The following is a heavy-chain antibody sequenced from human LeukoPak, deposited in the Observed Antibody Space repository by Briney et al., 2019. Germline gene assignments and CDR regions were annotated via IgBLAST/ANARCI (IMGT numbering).Heavy chain of an antibody. CDR2: MNPNSGNT. Sequence: ASVEVSCKASGYTFTSYDINWVRQATGQGLEWMGWMNPNSGNTGYAQKFQGRVTMTRNTSISTAYMELSSLRSEDTAVYYCARVGTTVVIYNWFDPWGQGTLVTVSS. CDR3: ARVGTTVVIYNWFDP. D-gene: IGHD4-23*01. CDR1: GYTFTSYD. V-gene: IGHV1-8*01. J-gene: IGHJ5*02.